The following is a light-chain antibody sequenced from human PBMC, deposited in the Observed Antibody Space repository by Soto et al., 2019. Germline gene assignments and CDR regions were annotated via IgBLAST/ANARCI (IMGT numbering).Light chain of an antibody. V-gene: IGKV3-11*01. J-gene: IGKJ1*01. CDR1: QSVSSY. Sequence: EIVLTQSPATLSLSPGERATLSCRASQSVSSYLAWYQQKPGQAPRLLIYDASNRATGIPARFSGSGSGTDFTLTISSLEPDDFAVYYCQQYGSSSWTFGQGTKVEIK. CDR2: DAS. CDR3: QQYGSSSWT.